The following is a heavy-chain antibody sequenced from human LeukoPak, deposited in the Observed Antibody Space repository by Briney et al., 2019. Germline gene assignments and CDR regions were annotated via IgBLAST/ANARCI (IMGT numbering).Heavy chain of an antibody. CDR1: GGTFSSYA. Sequence: AASVKVSCKASGGTFSSYAISWVRQAPGQGLEWMGRIIPIFGTANYAQKFQGRVTITTDESTSTAYIELSSLRSEDTAVYYCARDTNYYFDYWGQGTLVTVSS. CDR3: ARDTNYYFDY. CDR2: IIPIFGTA. V-gene: IGHV1-69*05. J-gene: IGHJ4*02.